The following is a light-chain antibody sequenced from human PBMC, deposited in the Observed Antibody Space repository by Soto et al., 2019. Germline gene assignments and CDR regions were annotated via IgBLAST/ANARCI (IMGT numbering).Light chain of an antibody. CDR1: ESVSDW. CDR2: RAS. Sequence: DVQMTQSPSTLSASVGDTVNISCRASESVSDWLAWYQQRPGNAPSLLIYRASSLRSGVPSRFSGSGFDTEFILTITSLQPEDFATYYCQQYNTYSRTFGPGTRVDVK. CDR3: QQYNTYSRT. V-gene: IGKV1-5*03. J-gene: IGKJ1*01.